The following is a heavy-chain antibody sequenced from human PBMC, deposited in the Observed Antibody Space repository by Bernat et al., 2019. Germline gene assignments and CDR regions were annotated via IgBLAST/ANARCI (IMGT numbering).Heavy chain of an antibody. J-gene: IGHJ4*01. CDR1: EFTFSSYG. CDR3: AKAPSYDSSGFFDY. Sequence: QVQLVESGGGVVQPGGSLRLSCAASEFTFSSYGMHWVRQAPGKGLEWVAFIRYDGSNKYYADYVKGRFTISRDNSKNTLYLQMNSLRAEDTAVYYCAKAPSYDSSGFFDYWGHGTLVTVSS. D-gene: IGHD3-22*01. V-gene: IGHV3-30*02. CDR2: IRYDGSNK.